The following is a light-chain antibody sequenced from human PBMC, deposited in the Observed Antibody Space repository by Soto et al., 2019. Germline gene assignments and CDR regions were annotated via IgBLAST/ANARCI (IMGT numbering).Light chain of an antibody. CDR1: KSDIGVYDF. V-gene: IGLV2-8*01. Sequence: QSALTQPPSASGSPGQSVTISCTGTKSDIGVYDFVSWYQHHPGKAPRLIIYEVVQRPSGVPDRFSGSTSGNTASLTVSGLQAADEADYFCKSYAGSNTDVFGSGTKVTVL. CDR3: KSYAGSNTDV. CDR2: EVV. J-gene: IGLJ1*01.